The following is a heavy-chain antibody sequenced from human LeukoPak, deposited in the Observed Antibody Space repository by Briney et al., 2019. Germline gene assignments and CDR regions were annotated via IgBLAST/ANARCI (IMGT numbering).Heavy chain of an antibody. CDR1: GYTFTSSD. D-gene: IGHD3-9*01. CDR2: INPNSGDA. CDR3: ARSGYDILTGFYPGQS. V-gene: IGHV1-8*02. Sequence: ASVSVSCKASGYTFTSSDINWIRQAPGQGVEWMGWINPNSGDAGYEQNFRRRVTMTRSTSIHTAYLEVSSLTFEDTAVYYCARSGYDILTGFYPGQSWGQGTLVTVSS. J-gene: IGHJ5*02.